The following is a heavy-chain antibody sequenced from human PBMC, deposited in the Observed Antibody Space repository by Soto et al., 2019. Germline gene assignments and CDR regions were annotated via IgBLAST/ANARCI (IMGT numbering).Heavy chain of an antibody. CDR2: ISAYNGNT. CDR3: ARDRSGYYDSSGSNWFDP. Sequence: ASVKVSCKASGYTFTSYGISWVRQAPGQGLEWMGWISAYNGNTNYAQKLQGRVTMTTDTSTSTAYMELRSLRSEDTAVYYCARDRSGYYDSSGSNWFDPWGQGTLVTVSS. V-gene: IGHV1-18*04. J-gene: IGHJ5*02. CDR1: GYTFTSYG. D-gene: IGHD3-22*01.